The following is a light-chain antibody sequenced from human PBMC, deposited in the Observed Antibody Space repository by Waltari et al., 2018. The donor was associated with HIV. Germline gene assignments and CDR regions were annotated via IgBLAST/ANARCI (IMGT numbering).Light chain of an antibody. CDR3: QSYDSNLSGL. CDR1: SSNIGSNY. CDR2: RNN. J-gene: IGLJ2*01. Sequence: QSVLTQPPSASGTPGQRVTISCSGSSSNIGSNYVYWYQQLPGTAPKLLIQRNNQRPSGVPDRFSGSKSGSSASLVITGLQSEDEADYYCQSYDSNLSGLFGGGTKVTVL. V-gene: IGLV1-47*01.